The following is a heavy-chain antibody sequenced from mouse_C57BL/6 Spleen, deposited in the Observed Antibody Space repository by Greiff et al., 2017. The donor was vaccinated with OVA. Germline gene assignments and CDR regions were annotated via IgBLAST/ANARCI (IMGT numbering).Heavy chain of an antibody. CDR3: AREGYYGSSSYWYFDV. V-gene: IGHV3-6*01. Sequence: EVKLQESGPGLVKPSQSLSLTCSVTGYSITSGYYWNWIRQFPGNKLEWMGYISYDGSNNYNPSLKNRISITRDTSKNQFFLKLNSVTTEDTATYYCAREGYYGSSSYWYFDVWGTGTTVTVSS. D-gene: IGHD1-1*01. J-gene: IGHJ1*03. CDR2: ISYDGSN. CDR1: GYSITSGYY.